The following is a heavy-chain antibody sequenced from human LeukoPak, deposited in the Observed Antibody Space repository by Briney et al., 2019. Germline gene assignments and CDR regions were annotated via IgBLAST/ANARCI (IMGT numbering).Heavy chain of an antibody. CDR3: AKDNGGGRFRHLYYVDV. D-gene: IGHD4-23*01. Sequence: PGGSLRLSCAASGFTFSSYSMNWVRQAPGKGLEWVSSISSSSSYIYYADLVKGRFTISRDNAKNSLYLQMNSLRAEDTAVYFCAKDNGGGRFRHLYYVDVWGKGTTVTVSS. J-gene: IGHJ6*03. CDR2: ISSSSSYI. CDR1: GFTFSSYS. V-gene: IGHV3-21*01.